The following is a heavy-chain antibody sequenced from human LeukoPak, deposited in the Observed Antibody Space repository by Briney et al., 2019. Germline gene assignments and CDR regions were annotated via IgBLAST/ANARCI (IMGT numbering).Heavy chain of an antibody. CDR1: GFTVSSNS. Sequence: PGGSLRLSCTVSGFTVSSNSMSWVRQAPGKGLEWVSFIYSGGNTHYSDSVKGRFTISRDNAKNSLYLQMNSLRAEDTAVYYCARDPGFRDSRRSSSPQTEDYWGQGTLVTVSS. CDR3: ARDPGFRDSRRSSSPQTEDY. V-gene: IGHV3-53*01. CDR2: IYSGGNT. J-gene: IGHJ4*02. D-gene: IGHD6-13*01.